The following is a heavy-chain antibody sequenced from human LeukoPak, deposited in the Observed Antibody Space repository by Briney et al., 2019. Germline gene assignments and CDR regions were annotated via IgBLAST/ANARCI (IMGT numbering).Heavy chain of an antibody. CDR3: ARDTDYGDYVRYYYYYYYMDV. Sequence: GGSLRLSCAASGFSFRSYGMSWVRQAPGEGLEWVSAFSGSGFSTYYADSVKGRFTISRDSSKNTLYLQMNSLRVEDTAVYYCARDTDYGDYVRYYYYYYYMDVWGKGTTVTVSS. J-gene: IGHJ6*03. CDR1: GFSFRSYG. CDR2: FSGSGFST. D-gene: IGHD4-17*01. V-gene: IGHV3-23*01.